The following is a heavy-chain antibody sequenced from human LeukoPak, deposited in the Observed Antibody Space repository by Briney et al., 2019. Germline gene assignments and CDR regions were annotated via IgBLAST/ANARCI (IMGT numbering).Heavy chain of an antibody. J-gene: IGHJ5*02. CDR2: INHIGST. D-gene: IGHD3-16*01. CDR3: ARLGLSFVWGYENAVTWFDL. Sequence: PSETLSLTCAVYGGSFSGYYWSWISQPPGKGLEWIGEINHIGSTNYNPSLKSRVTISVETSKTKSSLKLSSVTDADTAVYYCARLGLSFVWGYENAVTWFDLWGQGNLVPVSS. V-gene: IGHV4-34*01. CDR1: GGSFSGYY.